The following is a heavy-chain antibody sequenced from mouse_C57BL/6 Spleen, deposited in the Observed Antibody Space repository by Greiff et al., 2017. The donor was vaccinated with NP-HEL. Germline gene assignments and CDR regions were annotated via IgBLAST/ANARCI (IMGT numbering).Heavy chain of an antibody. V-gene: IGHV1-81*01. Sequence: QVQLKESGAELARPGASVKLSCKASGYTFTSYGISWVKQRTGQGLEWIGEIYPRSGNTYYNEKFKGKATLTADKSSSTAYMELRSLTSEDSAVYVCARTGGQYYFDYWGQGTTLTVSS. CDR2: IYPRSGNT. J-gene: IGHJ2*01. D-gene: IGHD3-1*01. CDR1: GYTFTSYG. CDR3: ARTGGQYYFDY.